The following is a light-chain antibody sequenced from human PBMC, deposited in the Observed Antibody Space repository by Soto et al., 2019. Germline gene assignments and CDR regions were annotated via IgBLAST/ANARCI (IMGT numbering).Light chain of an antibody. V-gene: IGLV1-40*01. J-gene: IGLJ1*01. CDR2: GNS. Sequence: QPVLTQPPSVSRAPGQRVTISCTGSSSNIGAGYDVHWYQQLPGTATKLLIYGNSNRPSGVPDRFSGSKSGTSASLAITGLQAEDEADYYCQSYDSSLSGSNVFGTGTKVTVL. CDR1: SSNIGAGYD. CDR3: QSYDSSLSGSNV.